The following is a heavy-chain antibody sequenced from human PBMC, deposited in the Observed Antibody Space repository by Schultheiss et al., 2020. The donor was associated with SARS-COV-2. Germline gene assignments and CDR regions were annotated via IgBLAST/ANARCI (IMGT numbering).Heavy chain of an antibody. D-gene: IGHD6-13*01. Sequence: GGSLRLSCAASGFTFSSYSMNWVRQAPGKGLEWVSYISSSSSTIYYADSVKGRFTISRDNAKNSLYLQMNSLRAEDTAVYYCARDKSSSSFDYWGQGTLVTVS. CDR1: GFTFSSYS. CDR3: ARDKSSSSFDY. J-gene: IGHJ4*02. V-gene: IGHV3-48*01. CDR2: ISSSSSTI.